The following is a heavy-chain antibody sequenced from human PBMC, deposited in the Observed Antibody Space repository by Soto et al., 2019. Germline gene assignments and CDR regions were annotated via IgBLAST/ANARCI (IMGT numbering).Heavy chain of an antibody. Sequence: GGSLRLSCAASGFTFSSYAMSWVRQAPGKGLEWVSAVTGSGGSTYYADSVKGRFTISRDNSKNTLYLQMKSLRAEDTAVYYCARDPKVTGIAVAGSYFNYWGQGTLVTVSS. D-gene: IGHD6-19*01. CDR2: VTGSGGST. V-gene: IGHV3-23*01. CDR3: ARDPKVTGIAVAGSYFNY. CDR1: GFTFSSYA. J-gene: IGHJ4*02.